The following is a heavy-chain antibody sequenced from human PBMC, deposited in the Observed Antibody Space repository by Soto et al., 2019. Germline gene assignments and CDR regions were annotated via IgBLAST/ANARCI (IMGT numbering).Heavy chain of an antibody. V-gene: IGHV3-11*03. Sequence: PEKGLEWVSYISSSSSYTNYADPVKGRFTISRDNAKNSLYLQMNSRRAEDTAVYYCVFFFQAEDGIRDTVPVSAFLLNRSSDL. CDR3: VFFFQAEDGIRDTVPVSAFLLNRSSDL. J-gene: IGHJ2*01. D-gene: IGHD2-15*01. CDR2: ISSSSSYT.